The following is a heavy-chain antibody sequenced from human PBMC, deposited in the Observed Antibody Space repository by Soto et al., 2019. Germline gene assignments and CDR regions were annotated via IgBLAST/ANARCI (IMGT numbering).Heavy chain of an antibody. CDR3: AKRSGYQEAAYLDY. CDR2: IRDDGDST. D-gene: IGHD5-12*01. V-gene: IGHV3-23*01. Sequence: GGSLRLSCAVSSFTFSSYGMNWVRQAPGKGLEWVSSIRDDGDSTYYADSVKGRFTISRDNSKNTLYLQMNSLRAEDTAVYYCAKRSGYQEAAYLDYWGQGTLVTVSS. J-gene: IGHJ4*02. CDR1: SFTFSSYG.